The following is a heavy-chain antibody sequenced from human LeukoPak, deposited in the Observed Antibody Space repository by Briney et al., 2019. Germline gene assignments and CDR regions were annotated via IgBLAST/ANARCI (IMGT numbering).Heavy chain of an antibody. V-gene: IGHV1-69*05. CDR1: GGTFSSYA. CDR2: IIPIFGTA. CDR3: ARVPGIAARGGDNWFDP. J-gene: IGHJ5*02. D-gene: IGHD6-6*01. Sequence: SVKVSCMASGGTFSSYAISWVRQAPGQGLEWMGGIIPIFGTANYAQKFQGRVTITTDESTSTAYMELSSLRSEDTAVYYCARVPGIAARGGDNWFDPWGQGTLVTVSS.